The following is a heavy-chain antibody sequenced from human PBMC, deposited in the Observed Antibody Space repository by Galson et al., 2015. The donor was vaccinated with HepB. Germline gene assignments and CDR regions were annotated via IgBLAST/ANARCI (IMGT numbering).Heavy chain of an antibody. CDR3: ARSAGDLDP. CDR1: GDSVSSNGAA. CDR2: TYYRSKWYY. V-gene: IGHV6-1*01. D-gene: IGHD7-27*01. Sequence: CAISGDSVSSNGAAWNWIRQSPSRGLEWLGRTYYRSKWYYGYAVSVKSRITINPDTSKNQFSLHLNSVTPEDTAVYYCARSAGDLDPWGQGTLVIVSS. J-gene: IGHJ5*02.